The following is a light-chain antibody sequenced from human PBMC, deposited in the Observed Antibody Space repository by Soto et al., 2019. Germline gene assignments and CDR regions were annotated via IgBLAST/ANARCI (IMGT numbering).Light chain of an antibody. V-gene: IGKV3-20*01. CDR2: DAS. J-gene: IGKJ5*01. CDR1: QSLRRSH. CDR3: QHYGGSPPIT. Sequence: EILLTQSPGTLSLSPWEKATLSCRVNQSLRRSHLAWYRQKPGQAPRLLIYDASNRATGIPDRVSGSGSGTDFTLTISGLEPEDFAVYYCQHYGGSPPITFGQGTRLEIK.